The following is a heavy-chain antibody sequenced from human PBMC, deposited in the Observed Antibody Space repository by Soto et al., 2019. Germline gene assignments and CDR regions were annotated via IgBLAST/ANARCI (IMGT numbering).Heavy chain of an antibody. J-gene: IGHJ6*02. V-gene: IGHV3-30-3*01. D-gene: IGHD1-1*01. CDR2: IAYDGINT. CDR1: VFNFGTYA. Sequence: PGWSLRLSCVSSVFNFGTYAIHWVRQAPGKGLQWVALIAYDGINTYYADSVKGRFTISRDNSKNTLHLQMNSLRPEDTGVYFCARVTPGNNLYYFSGLDVWGQGTSVTVSS. CDR3: ARVTPGNNLYYFSGLDV.